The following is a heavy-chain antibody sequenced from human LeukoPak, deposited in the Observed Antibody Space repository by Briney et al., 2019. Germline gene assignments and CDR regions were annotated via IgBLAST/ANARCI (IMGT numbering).Heavy chain of an antibody. Sequence: GESLKISCKGSRYSFTSYWIGWVRQMPGKGLEWMGIIYPDDSDTKYSPSLQGQVTISVDKSTNTAHLQWRSLQASDTGMYFCARNYRDRGPIDYWGQGTLVTVSP. J-gene: IGHJ4*02. CDR1: RYSFTSYW. D-gene: IGHD3-16*02. CDR2: IYPDDSDT. CDR3: ARNYRDRGPIDY. V-gene: IGHV5-51*01.